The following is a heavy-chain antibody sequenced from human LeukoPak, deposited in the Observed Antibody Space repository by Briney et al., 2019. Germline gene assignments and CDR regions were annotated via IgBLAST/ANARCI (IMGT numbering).Heavy chain of an antibody. CDR3: ARVHSYYYDSSGYSNHFDY. D-gene: IGHD3-22*01. J-gene: IGHJ4*02. Sequence: PSETLSLTCAVYGGSFSGYYWSWIRQPPGKGLEWIGEINHSGSTNYNPSLKSRVTISVDTSKNQFSLKLSSVTAADTAVYYCARVHSYYYDSSGYSNHFDYWGQGTLVTVSS. CDR2: INHSGST. CDR1: GGSFSGYY. V-gene: IGHV4-34*01.